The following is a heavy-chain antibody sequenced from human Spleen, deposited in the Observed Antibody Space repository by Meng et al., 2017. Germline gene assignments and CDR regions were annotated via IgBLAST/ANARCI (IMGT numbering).Heavy chain of an antibody. J-gene: IGHJ4*02. CDR2: IYYSGST. CDR1: WGAISSGGYY. V-gene: IGHV4-31*03. Sequence: QVQLQESGPGLGKPSQTLSLTCTVSWGAISSGGYYWSCIRQHPGKGLEWIGYIYYSGSTYYNPSLESRATISVDTSQNNLSLKLSSVTAADSAVYYCARGPTTMAHDFDYWGQGTLVTVSS. CDR3: ARGPTTMAHDFDY. D-gene: IGHD4-11*01.